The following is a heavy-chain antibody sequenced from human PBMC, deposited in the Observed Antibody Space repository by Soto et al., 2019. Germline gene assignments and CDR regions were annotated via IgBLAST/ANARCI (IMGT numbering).Heavy chain of an antibody. V-gene: IGHV1-2*04. CDR3: ARARTGYPNWFDP. J-gene: IGHJ5*02. CDR1: GYTFTGYY. CDR2: INPNSGGT. D-gene: IGHD3-9*01. Sequence: ASVKVSCKASGYTFTGYYMHWVRQAPGQGLERMGWINPNSGGTNYAQKFQGWVTMTRDTSISTAYMELSRLRSDDTAVYYCARARTGYPNWFDPWGQGTLVTVSS.